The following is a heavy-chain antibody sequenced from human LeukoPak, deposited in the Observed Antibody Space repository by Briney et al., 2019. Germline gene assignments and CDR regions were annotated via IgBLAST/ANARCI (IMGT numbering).Heavy chain of an antibody. CDR3: AKDSTFDFDTFDI. Sequence: QPGGSLRLSCAASGFTFSSYEMNWVRQAPGKGLEWVSAISGSGISTYYADSVKGRFTISRDSSKNTLYLQMNSLRAEDTAVYYCAKDSTFDFDTFDIWGQGTMITVSS. D-gene: IGHD2/OR15-2a*01. J-gene: IGHJ3*02. CDR2: ISGSGIST. CDR1: GFTFSSYE. V-gene: IGHV3-23*01.